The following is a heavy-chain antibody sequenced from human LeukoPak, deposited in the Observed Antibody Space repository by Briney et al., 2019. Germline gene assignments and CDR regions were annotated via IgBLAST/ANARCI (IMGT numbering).Heavy chain of an antibody. V-gene: IGHV3-30*18. CDR3: TNLGYCSGGSCPWYFDY. J-gene: IGHJ4*02. D-gene: IGHD2-15*01. CDR2: ISYDGSNK. Sequence: GGFLRLSCAASGFTFSSYGMHWVRQAPGKGLEWVAVISYDGSNKYYADSVKGRFTISRDNSKNTLYLQMNSLRAEDTAVYYCTNLGYCSGGSCPWYFDYWGQGTLVTVSS. CDR1: GFTFSSYG.